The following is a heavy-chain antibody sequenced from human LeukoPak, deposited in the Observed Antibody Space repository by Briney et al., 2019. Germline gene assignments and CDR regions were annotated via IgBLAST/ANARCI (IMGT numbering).Heavy chain of an antibody. J-gene: IGHJ5*02. Sequence: ASVKVSCKASGYTFTSYGISWVRQAPGQGLEWMGWISAHSGNTNHAQKFQGRVTMTTDTSTSTAYMELRSLTSDDTAVYYCARDNHSGSWSWFDPWGQGTLVIVSS. CDR3: ARDNHSGSWSWFDP. D-gene: IGHD6-13*01. V-gene: IGHV1-18*01. CDR2: ISAHSGNT. CDR1: GYTFTSYG.